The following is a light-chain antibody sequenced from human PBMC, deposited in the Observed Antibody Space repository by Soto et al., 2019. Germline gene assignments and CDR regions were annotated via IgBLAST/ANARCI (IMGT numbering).Light chain of an antibody. J-gene: IGKJ2*03. V-gene: IGKV1-33*01. CDR2: DAS. CDR3: QQYDNLPYS. CDR1: QDISNY. Sequence: DIQMNQSPSSLSASVGDRVTITCQASQDISNYLNWYQKKPRKAPQLLVYDASNLETGVPSRFSGSGSGTYFTVTISNLQPEDIATYYCQQYDNLPYSFGQETKREIK.